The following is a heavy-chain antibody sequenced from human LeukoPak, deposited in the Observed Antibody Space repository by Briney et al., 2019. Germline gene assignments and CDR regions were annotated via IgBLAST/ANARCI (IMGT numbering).Heavy chain of an antibody. V-gene: IGHV1-69*13. Sequence: ASVKVSCKATGGTFGSYAISWVRQAPGQGLEWMGGIIPIFGTANYAQKFQGRVTITADEPTSTAYMELSSLRSEDTAVYYCARAQVQLERGDAFDIWGQGTMVTVSS. J-gene: IGHJ3*02. D-gene: IGHD1-1*01. CDR2: IIPIFGTA. CDR1: GGTFGSYA. CDR3: ARAQVQLERGDAFDI.